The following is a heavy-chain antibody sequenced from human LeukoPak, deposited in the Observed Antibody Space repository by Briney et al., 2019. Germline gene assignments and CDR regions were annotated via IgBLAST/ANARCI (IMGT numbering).Heavy chain of an antibody. CDR2: IYYSGST. V-gene: IGHV4-30-4*01. CDR1: GGSISSGDYY. J-gene: IGHJ4*02. Sequence: SETLSLTCTVSGGSISSGDYYCNWIRQPPGKGLEWIGYIYYSGSTSYNPSLKSLVTISVDTSKNQFSLKLTSVTAADTAVYYCARGSAYDWFDYWDQGTLVTVSS. D-gene: IGHD5-12*01. CDR3: ARGSAYDWFDY.